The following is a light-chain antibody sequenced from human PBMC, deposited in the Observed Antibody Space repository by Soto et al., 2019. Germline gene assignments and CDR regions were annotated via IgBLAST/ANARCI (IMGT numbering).Light chain of an antibody. Sequence: EIVLTQSPGTLSLSPGEGATLSCRASQSVSSSFLAWYQKKPGQAPRLLIYGASSRATGIPDRFSGSGSGTDFTLTISRLEPEDFAVYYCQQYDSSPYTFGQGTKLEIK. CDR1: QSVSSSF. CDR2: GAS. J-gene: IGKJ2*01. V-gene: IGKV3-20*01. CDR3: QQYDSSPYT.